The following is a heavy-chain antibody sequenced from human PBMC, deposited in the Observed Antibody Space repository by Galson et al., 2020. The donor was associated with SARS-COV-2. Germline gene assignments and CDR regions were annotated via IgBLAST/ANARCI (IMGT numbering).Heavy chain of an antibody. D-gene: IGHD3-22*01. J-gene: IGHJ4*02. V-gene: IGHV4-34*01. CDR3: ARGGYYYDSSGYYY. Sequence: SETLSLTCAVYGGSFSGYYWSWIRQPPGKGLEWIGEINHSGSTNYNPSLKSRVTISVDTSKNQFSLKLSSVTAADTAVYYCARGGYYYDSSGYYYWGQGTLVTVSS. CDR2: INHSGST. CDR1: GGSFSGYY.